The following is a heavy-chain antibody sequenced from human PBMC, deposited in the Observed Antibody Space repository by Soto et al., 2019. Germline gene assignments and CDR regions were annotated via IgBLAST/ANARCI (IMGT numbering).Heavy chain of an antibody. CDR1: GFTFSDYY. CDR2: ISSSGSTI. Sequence: GGSLRLSCAASGFTFSDYYMSWIRQAPGKGLEWVSYISSSGSTIYYADSVKGRFTISRDNAKNSLYLQMNSLRAEDTAVYYCARGGRRYFDWLFFSPFDVWGQGSLVTVSS. D-gene: IGHD3-9*01. V-gene: IGHV3-11*01. J-gene: IGHJ4*02. CDR3: ARGGRRYFDWLFFSPFDV.